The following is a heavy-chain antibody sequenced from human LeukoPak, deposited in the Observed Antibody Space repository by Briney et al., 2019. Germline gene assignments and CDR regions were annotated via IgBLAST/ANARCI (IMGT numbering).Heavy chain of an antibody. CDR3: AKVALYYFDY. V-gene: IGHV3-21*01. CDR2: ISSSSSYI. Sequence: GRSLRLSCAASGSTFSSYGMHWVRQAPGKGLEWVSSISSSSSYIYYADSVKGRFTISRDNAKNSLYLQMNSLRAEDTAVYYCAKVALYYFDYWGQGTLVTVSS. D-gene: IGHD5-12*01. J-gene: IGHJ4*02. CDR1: GSTFSSYG.